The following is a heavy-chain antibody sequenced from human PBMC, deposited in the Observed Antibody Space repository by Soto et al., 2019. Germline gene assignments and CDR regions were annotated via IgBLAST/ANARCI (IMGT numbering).Heavy chain of an antibody. J-gene: IGHJ4*02. V-gene: IGHV3-21*01. Sequence: EVQLVESGGGLVKPGGSLRLSCAASGFTFSSYSMNWVRQAPGKGLEWVSSISSSSSYIYYADSVKGRFTISRDNAKNSLYLQMNSLRAEDTAVYYCARFLGRQRVCFDYWGQGTLVTVSS. CDR1: GFTFSSYS. CDR3: ARFLGRQRVCFDY. CDR2: ISSSSSYI. D-gene: IGHD6-6*01.